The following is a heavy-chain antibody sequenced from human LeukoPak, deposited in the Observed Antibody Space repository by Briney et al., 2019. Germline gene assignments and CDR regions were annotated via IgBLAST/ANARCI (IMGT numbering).Heavy chain of an antibody. CDR2: ISAYDGNT. CDR3: ARGEYDLLGDY. D-gene: IGHD3-10*01. V-gene: IGHV1-18*04. J-gene: IGHJ4*02. Sequence: VASVKVSCKASGYTFISYGISWVRQAPGQGLEWMGWISAYDGNTNYAQKLQDRVTMTTDTSTGTAQMELRSLRSDDTAVYYCARGEYDLLGDYWGQGTLVTVSS. CDR1: GYTFISYG.